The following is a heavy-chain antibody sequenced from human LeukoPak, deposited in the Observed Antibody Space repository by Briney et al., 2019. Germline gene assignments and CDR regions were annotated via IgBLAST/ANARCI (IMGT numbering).Heavy chain of an antibody. J-gene: IGHJ4*02. CDR2: IFYSASP. CDR1: GDSISSTSCY. Sequence: PSETLSLTCTVAGDSISSTSCYSGCIRQPPGNGMEWIGSIFYSASPYYPPSLKSRATISVDTSKNQFSLKLSSVTAADTAVYYCATVVVPAARALDYWGQGTLVTVSA. D-gene: IGHD2-2*01. CDR3: ATVVVPAARALDY. V-gene: IGHV4-39*01.